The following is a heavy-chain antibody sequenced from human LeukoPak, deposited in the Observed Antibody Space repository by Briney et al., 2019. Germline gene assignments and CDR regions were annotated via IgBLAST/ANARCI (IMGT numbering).Heavy chain of an antibody. V-gene: IGHV3-64*01. D-gene: IGHD4-23*01. CDR2: ISSNGGST. CDR3: ARLRGGNSDY. CDR1: GFTFSSYA. J-gene: IGHJ4*02. Sequence: PGGSLRLSCAASGFTFSSYAMHWVRQAPGKGLEYVSAISSNGGSTYYANSVKGRFTISRGNSKNTLYLQMGSLRAEDMAVYYCARLRGGNSDYWGQGTLVTVSS.